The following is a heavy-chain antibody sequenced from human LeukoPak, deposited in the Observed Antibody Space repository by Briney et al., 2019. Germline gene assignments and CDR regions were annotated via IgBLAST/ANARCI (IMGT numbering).Heavy chain of an antibody. V-gene: IGHV1-18*01. D-gene: IGHD1-26*01. CDR1: GYTFTSYG. CDR3: ARDPSPLGRHDY. Sequence: GASVKVSCKASGYTFTSYGISWVRQARGQGLEWMGWISAYNGNTNYAQKLQGRVTMTTDTSTSTAYMELKSLRSDDTAVYYCARDPSPLGRHDYWGQGTLVTVSS. CDR2: ISAYNGNT. J-gene: IGHJ4*02.